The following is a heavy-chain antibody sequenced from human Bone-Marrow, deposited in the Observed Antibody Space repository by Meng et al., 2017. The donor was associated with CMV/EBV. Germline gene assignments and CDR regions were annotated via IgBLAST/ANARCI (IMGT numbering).Heavy chain of an antibody. CDR2: IIPILGIG. Sequence: SGKVSCKASGGTFSSYAISWVRQAPGQGLEWMGGIIPILGIGNYAQKFQGRVTITADKSTSTAYMELSSLRSEETAVDYCARDRRRSSDYYDSRGYSFSWGQGTLVTVSS. V-gene: IGHV1-69*10. J-gene: IGHJ4*02. CDR1: GGTFSSYA. D-gene: IGHD3-22*01. CDR3: ARDRRRSSDYYDSRGYSFS.